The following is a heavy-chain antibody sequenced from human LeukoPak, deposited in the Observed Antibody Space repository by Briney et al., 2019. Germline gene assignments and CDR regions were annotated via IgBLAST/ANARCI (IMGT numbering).Heavy chain of an antibody. Sequence: AGGSLRLSCAASGFIFSSYSMNWVRQAPGKGLEWVSSISSSSNYIYYADSMKGRCTISRDNARNSLYLQMNSLRAEDTAVYYCARDYSGSYSWFDYWGQGTLVTGSS. CDR2: ISSSSNYI. D-gene: IGHD1-26*01. CDR1: GFIFSSYS. V-gene: IGHV3-21*01. CDR3: ARDYSGSYSWFDY. J-gene: IGHJ4*02.